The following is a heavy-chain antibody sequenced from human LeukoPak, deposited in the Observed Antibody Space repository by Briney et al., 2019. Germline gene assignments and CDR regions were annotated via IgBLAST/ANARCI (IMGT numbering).Heavy chain of an antibody. J-gene: IGHJ3*02. Sequence: GGSLRLSCAASGFTFSSYWMHWVRQAPGKGLVWVSRINSDGSSTSYADSVKGRFTISRDNAKNTLYLQMNSLRAEDTAVYYCAKSYSSGGAFDIWGQGTMVTVSS. CDR3: AKSYSSGGAFDI. D-gene: IGHD6-25*01. CDR2: INSDGSST. V-gene: IGHV3-74*01. CDR1: GFTFSSYW.